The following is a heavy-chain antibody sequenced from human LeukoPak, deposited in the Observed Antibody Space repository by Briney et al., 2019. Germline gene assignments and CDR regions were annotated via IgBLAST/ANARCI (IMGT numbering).Heavy chain of an antibody. CDR2: IYGGGST. CDR3: TKDEVFSSAWYFDY. V-gene: IGHV3-53*05. CDR1: GFTVSNNY. D-gene: IGHD6-19*01. Sequence: GGSLRLSCAASGFTVSNNYMSWVRQAPGKGLEWVSVIYGGGSTYYADSVKGRFTISRDNSKNTLYLQINSLRAEDTAVYNCTKDEVFSSAWYFDYWGQGTLVTVSS. J-gene: IGHJ4*02.